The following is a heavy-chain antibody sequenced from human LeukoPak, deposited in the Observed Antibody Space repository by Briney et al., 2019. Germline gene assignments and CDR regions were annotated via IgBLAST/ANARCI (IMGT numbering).Heavy chain of an antibody. D-gene: IGHD2-8*01. J-gene: IGHJ6*02. CDR2: ISYDGSNK. Sequence: GGSLRLSCAASGFTLSSYAMHWVRQAPGKGLEWVAVISYDGSNKYYADSVKGRFTISRDNSKNTLYLQMNSLRAEDTAVYYCARDSEMVYAFYYYGMDVWGQGTTVTVSS. V-gene: IGHV3-30-3*01. CDR1: GFTLSSYA. CDR3: ARDSEMVYAFYYYGMDV.